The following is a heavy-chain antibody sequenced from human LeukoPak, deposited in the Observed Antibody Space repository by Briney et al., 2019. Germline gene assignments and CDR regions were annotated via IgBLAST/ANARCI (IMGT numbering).Heavy chain of an antibody. Sequence: GGTLRLSCAASGFTFSAYGMNWVRQAPGKGLEWVSVIYSGGSTYYADSVKGRFTISSDNSKNTLYLQMNSLRAEDTAVYYCARGAIFRGTRYYDYVWGSYRLDYWGQGTLVTVSS. J-gene: IGHJ4*02. V-gene: IGHV3-53*01. D-gene: IGHD3-16*02. CDR1: GFTFSAYG. CDR2: IYSGGST. CDR3: ARGAIFRGTRYYDYVWGSYRLDY.